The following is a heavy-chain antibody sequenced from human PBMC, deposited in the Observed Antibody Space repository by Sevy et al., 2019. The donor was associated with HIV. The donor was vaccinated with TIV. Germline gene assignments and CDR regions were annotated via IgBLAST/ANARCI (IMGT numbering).Heavy chain of an antibody. D-gene: IGHD4-17*01. CDR2: IDNSGTNK. V-gene: IGHV3-48*03. CDR1: GFIFSSYE. J-gene: IGHJ4*02. Sequence: GGSLRLSCAASGFIFSSYEMNWVRQAPGKGLEWSSYIDNSGTNKYYSDSVRGRFTISRNNAKNSLYLQMNSLRAEDTAVYYCARDLPPSATTVAHFDYWGQGTLVTVSS. CDR3: ARDLPPSATTVAHFDY.